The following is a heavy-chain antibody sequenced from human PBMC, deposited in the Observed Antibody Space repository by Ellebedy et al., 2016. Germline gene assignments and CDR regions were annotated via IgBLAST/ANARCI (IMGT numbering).Heavy chain of an antibody. CDR2: IHYSGST. D-gene: IGHD2-15*01. V-gene: IGHV4-31*03. CDR3: AREVGDRGDIDY. CDR1: GGSISSGGYY. J-gene: IGHJ4*02. Sequence: SETLSLTCTVSGGSISSGGYYWSWIRQPPGKGLEWIGFIHYSGSTYYNPSLKSRVTISVDTSKNEFSLKVTSVTAADTAVYYCAREVGDRGDIDYWGQGTLVTVSS.